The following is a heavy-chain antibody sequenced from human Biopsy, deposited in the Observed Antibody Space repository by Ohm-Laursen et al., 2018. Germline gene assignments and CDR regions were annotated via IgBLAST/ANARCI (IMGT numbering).Heavy chain of an antibody. CDR2: IYYSGNT. Sequence: SDTLSLTCAVSGGSINNFYWSWIRQPPGKGLEWIGIIYYSGNTKYNPSLKSRVTISVDTFRNQFSLKLSSVTAADTAVYYCARVRVWADSEGAFDPWGQGTMVTVSS. J-gene: IGHJ3*01. CDR3: ARVRVWADSEGAFDP. CDR1: GGSINNFY. D-gene: IGHD1-26*01. V-gene: IGHV4-59*07.